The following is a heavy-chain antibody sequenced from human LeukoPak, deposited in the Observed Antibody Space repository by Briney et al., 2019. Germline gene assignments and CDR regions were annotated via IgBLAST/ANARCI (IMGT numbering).Heavy chain of an antibody. CDR3: ARESLLGYCSSTSCSNWFDP. J-gene: IGHJ5*02. Sequence: GGSLRPSCAASGFTLDDYAMHWVRQAPGKGLEWVSGISWNSGSMGYADSVKGRFTISRDNAKNTLYLQMNSLRAEDTAVYYCARESLLGYCSSTSCSNWFDPWGQGTLVTVSS. V-gene: IGHV3-9*01. CDR2: ISWNSGSM. CDR1: GFTLDDYA. D-gene: IGHD2-2*01.